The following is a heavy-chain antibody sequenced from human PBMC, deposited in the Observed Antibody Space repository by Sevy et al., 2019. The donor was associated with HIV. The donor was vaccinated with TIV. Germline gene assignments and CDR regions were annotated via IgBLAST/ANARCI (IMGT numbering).Heavy chain of an antibody. CDR2: ISYNGSNK. J-gene: IGHJ3*02. V-gene: IGHV3-30-3*01. CDR3: AREHSSSSAFDI. CDR1: GFTFSSYA. D-gene: IGHD6-13*01. Sequence: GGSLRLSCAASGFTFSSYAMHWVRQAPGKGLEWVAVISYNGSNKYYADSVKGRFTISRDNSKNTLYLQMNSLRAEDTAVYYCAREHSSSSAFDIWGSGTMVTVSS.